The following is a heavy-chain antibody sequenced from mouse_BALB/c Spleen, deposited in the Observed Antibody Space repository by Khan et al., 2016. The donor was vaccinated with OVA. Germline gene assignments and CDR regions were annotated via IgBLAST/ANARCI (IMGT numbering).Heavy chain of an antibody. Sequence: QVTLKESGPGILQPSQTLSLTCSFSGFSLNTSGMGVSWIRQPSGKGLEWLAHIYWDDDKHYNPSLKSRLTIPKDTSRNQVFLKITSVDTAAIGTYYCARRDGYAYDCAMDSWGQGTSVTVSS. D-gene: IGHD2-2*01. CDR3: ARRDGYAYDCAMDS. CDR2: IYWDDDK. J-gene: IGHJ4*01. CDR1: GFSLNTSGMG. V-gene: IGHV8-12*01.